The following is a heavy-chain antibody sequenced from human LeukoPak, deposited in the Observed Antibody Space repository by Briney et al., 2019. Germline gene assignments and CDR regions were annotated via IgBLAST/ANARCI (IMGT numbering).Heavy chain of an antibody. CDR2: INHSGST. J-gene: IGHJ4*02. D-gene: IGHD2-15*01. CDR3: ARVLSWRYYFDY. CDR1: GGSISSYY. Sequence: SETLSLTCTVSGGSISSYYWSWIRQPPGKGLEWIGEINHSGSTNYNPSLKSRVTISVDTSKNQFSLKLSSVTAADTAVYYCARVLSWRYYFDYWGQGTLVTVSS. V-gene: IGHV4-34*01.